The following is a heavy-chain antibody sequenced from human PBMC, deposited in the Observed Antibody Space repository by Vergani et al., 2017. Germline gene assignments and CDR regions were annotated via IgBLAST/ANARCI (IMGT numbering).Heavy chain of an antibody. J-gene: IGHJ4*02. V-gene: IGHV4-59*01. CDR2: IYNTGTL. D-gene: IGHD3-10*01. CDR3: ARYGSANLPSFDY. Sequence: QVQLQESGPGVVKPSETLSLTCSVSGSFMPGFYWSWIRQSPGKRLEWIGYIYNTGTLKYNPSLKSRVTISIDTSKNQFSLNLTSVTAADTAVYYCARYGSANLPSFDYWGQGTLVTVSS. CDR1: GSFMPGFY.